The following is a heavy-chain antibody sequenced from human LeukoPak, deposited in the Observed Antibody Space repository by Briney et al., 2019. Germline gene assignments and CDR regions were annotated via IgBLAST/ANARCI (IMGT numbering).Heavy chain of an antibody. CDR1: GFTFSNHA. D-gene: IGHD3-10*01. Sequence: GGSLRLSCAASGFTFSNHAIHWVRQAPGKGLERVAVISSGGSDRFYADSVKGRFTVSRDNSKNTLYLQMSSLRVEDTAVYYCARDCCGEWYFFDSWGQGTLITVSS. CDR3: ARDCCGEWYFFDS. V-gene: IGHV3-30-3*01. CDR2: ISSGGSDR. J-gene: IGHJ4*02.